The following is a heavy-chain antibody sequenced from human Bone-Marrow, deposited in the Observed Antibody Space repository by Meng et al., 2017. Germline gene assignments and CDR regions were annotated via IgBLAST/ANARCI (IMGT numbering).Heavy chain of an antibody. V-gene: IGHV2-70*04. CDR2: IDWDDDK. D-gene: IGHD6-13*01. J-gene: IGHJ4*02. CDR1: GFSLSTRGMR. Sequence: SGPTLVKPTQTHTLTCTFSGFSLSTRGMRVSWIRQPPGKALEWLAHIDWDDDKFYSTSLKTRLTISKDTSKNQVVLTMTNMDPVDTATYYCARMGFYSSSWQYFDYWGQGTLVTVSS. CDR3: ARMGFYSSSWQYFDY.